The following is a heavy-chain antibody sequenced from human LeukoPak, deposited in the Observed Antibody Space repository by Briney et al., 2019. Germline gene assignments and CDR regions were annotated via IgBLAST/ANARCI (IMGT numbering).Heavy chain of an antibody. J-gene: IGHJ4*02. CDR3: TSYSSSCFDY. CDR1: GLTFSSYG. D-gene: IGHD6-13*01. Sequence: GRSLRLSCAASGLTFSSYGMHWVRQAPGKGLEWVAVIWYDGSNKYYADSVKGRFTISRDNSKNTLYLQMNSLKTEDTAVYYCTSYSSSCFDYWGQGTLVTVSS. CDR2: IWYDGSNK. V-gene: IGHV3-33*01.